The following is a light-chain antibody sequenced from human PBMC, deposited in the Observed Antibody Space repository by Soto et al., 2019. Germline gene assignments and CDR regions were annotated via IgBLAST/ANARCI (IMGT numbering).Light chain of an antibody. CDR3: QQSYNIPIT. Sequence: DIPMTQSPPSPSAFVGDRVTITFPASQSISTYLNWYQQKPGKAPKLLIYAASTLQSGVPSRFSGSGSGTDFTLIISSLQPEDFATFYCQQSYNIPITFGQGTRLENK. CDR1: QSISTY. J-gene: IGKJ5*01. V-gene: IGKV1-39*01. CDR2: AAS.